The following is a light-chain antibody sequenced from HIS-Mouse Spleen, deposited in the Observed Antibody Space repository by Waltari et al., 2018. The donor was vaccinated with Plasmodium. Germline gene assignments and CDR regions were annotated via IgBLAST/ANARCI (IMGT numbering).Light chain of an antibody. Sequence: QSALTQPASVSGSPGQSITISCTGTSSDVGGYNYVSWYQQHPGKAPKLMIYDVSNRPSGVSKLFSGSKSGNTASLTISGLQAEDEADYYCSSYTSSSTLVFGGGTKLTVL. CDR2: DVS. CDR3: SSYTSSSTLV. V-gene: IGLV2-14*03. J-gene: IGLJ2*01. CDR1: SSDVGGYNY.